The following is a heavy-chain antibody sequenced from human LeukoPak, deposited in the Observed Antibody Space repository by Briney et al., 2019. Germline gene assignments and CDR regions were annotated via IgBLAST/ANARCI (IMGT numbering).Heavy chain of an antibody. CDR2: IYYSGST. Sequence: SETLSLTCTVSGGSISSYYWSWIRQPPGKGLEWIGYIYYSGSTNYNPSLKSRVTISVDTSKNQFSLKLSSVTAADTAVYYCARHSSYSSSWVDYWGQGTLVTVSS. D-gene: IGHD6-13*01. CDR1: GGSISSYY. CDR3: ARHSSYSSSWVDY. J-gene: IGHJ4*02. V-gene: IGHV4-59*08.